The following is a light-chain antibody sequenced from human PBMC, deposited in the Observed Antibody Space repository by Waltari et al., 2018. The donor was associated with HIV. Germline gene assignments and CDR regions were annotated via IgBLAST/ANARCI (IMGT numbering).Light chain of an antibody. CDR1: RSVVSSSNNQNY. Sequence: DIVMTQSPESLTMSPGERATINCKTSRSVVSSSNNQNYLAWYQHKVGQSPKLLIYWACSRAPGVPGRFSGGGAGTDFTLTIRGLQADDEAVYYCQQYETVPFTFGPGTTV. V-gene: IGKV4-1*01. CDR2: WAC. J-gene: IGKJ3*01. CDR3: QQYETVPFT.